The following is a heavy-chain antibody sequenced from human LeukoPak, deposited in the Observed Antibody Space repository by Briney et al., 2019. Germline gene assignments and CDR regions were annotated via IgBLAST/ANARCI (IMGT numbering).Heavy chain of an antibody. Sequence: SETLSLTCTVSGGSISSYYWRWIRQPPGKGLEWIGYIYYSGSTNYNPSLKSRVTISVNTSKNHFALKLSSVTAADPAEYYCSTAPDIVVTNFDYWGQGNLVTVSS. J-gene: IGHJ4*02. CDR3: STAPDIVVTNFDY. CDR2: IYYSGST. V-gene: IGHV4-59*01. D-gene: IGHD5-12*01. CDR1: GGSISSYY.